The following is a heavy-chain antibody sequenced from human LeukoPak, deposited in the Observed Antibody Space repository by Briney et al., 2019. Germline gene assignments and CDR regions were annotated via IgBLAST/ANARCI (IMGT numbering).Heavy chain of an antibody. V-gene: IGHV3-21*01. CDR2: VSSSSSYI. Sequence: GGSLRLSCAASGFTFSSYSMNWVRQAPGKGLEWVSSVSSSSSYIYYADSVKGRFTISRDNAKNSLYLQTNSLRAEDTAVYYCARERDDSSGFQYKVSGYAFDMWGQGTMVTVSS. CDR1: GFTFSSYS. J-gene: IGHJ3*02. D-gene: IGHD3-22*01. CDR3: ARERDDSSGFQYKVSGYAFDM.